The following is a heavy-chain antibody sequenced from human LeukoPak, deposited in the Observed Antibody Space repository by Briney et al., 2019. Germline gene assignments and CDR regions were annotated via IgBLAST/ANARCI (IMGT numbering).Heavy chain of an antibody. D-gene: IGHD2-2*01. J-gene: IGHJ5*02. Sequence: ASVKVSCKASGYTFTGYYMHWVRQAPGQGLEWMGRINPNSGGTNYAQKFQGRVTMTRDTSISTAYMELSRLRSDDPAVYYCARGVVVPAAIDWFGPWGQGTLVTVSS. CDR1: GYTFTGYY. CDR2: INPNSGGT. CDR3: ARGVVVPAAIDWFGP. V-gene: IGHV1-2*06.